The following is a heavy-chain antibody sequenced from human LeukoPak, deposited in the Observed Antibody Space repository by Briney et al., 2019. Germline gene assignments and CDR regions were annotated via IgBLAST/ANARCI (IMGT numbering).Heavy chain of an antibody. J-gene: IGHJ4*02. Sequence: ASVKVSCKASGYTFTGYYIHWVRQAPGQGLEWMGWINPNSGSTNYAQKFQGRVTMTRDTSISTAYMELSRLRSDDTAVYYCARGRAYGSGSYHLDYWGQGTLVTVSS. V-gene: IGHV1-2*02. CDR3: ARGRAYGSGSYHLDY. D-gene: IGHD3-10*01. CDR1: GYTFTGYY. CDR2: INPNSGST.